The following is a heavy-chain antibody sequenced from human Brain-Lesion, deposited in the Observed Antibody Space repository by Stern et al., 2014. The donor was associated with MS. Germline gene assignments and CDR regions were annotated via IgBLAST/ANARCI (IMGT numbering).Heavy chain of an antibody. Sequence: VQLVESGAEVKKPGASVKVSCKTSGYIFTGYYIHWVRQAPGQGLAWMAWINPNTGGTKYAQKFQGRVTMSRDTSSSTAYVELSSLTSDDTAVYYCARDQRCITIFGVVTDYYYLGMDVWGQGTTVTVSS. CDR3: ARDQRCITIFGVVTDYYYLGMDV. CDR1: GYIFTGYY. D-gene: IGHD3-3*01. V-gene: IGHV1-2*02. J-gene: IGHJ6*02. CDR2: INPNTGGT.